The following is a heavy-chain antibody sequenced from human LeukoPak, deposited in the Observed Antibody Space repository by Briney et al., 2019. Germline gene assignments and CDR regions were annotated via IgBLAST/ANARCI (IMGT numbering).Heavy chain of an antibody. Sequence: GGSLRLSCAASGFTFSSYSMNWVRQAPGKGLEWVSYISSSGSTIYYADSVKGRFTISRDNAKNSLYLQMNSLRAEDTAVYYCAREGAYSSSSDYYYYMDVWGKGTTVTVSS. CDR3: AREGAYSSSSDYYYYMDV. CDR2: ISSSGSTI. J-gene: IGHJ6*03. CDR1: GFTFSSYS. D-gene: IGHD6-13*01. V-gene: IGHV3-48*04.